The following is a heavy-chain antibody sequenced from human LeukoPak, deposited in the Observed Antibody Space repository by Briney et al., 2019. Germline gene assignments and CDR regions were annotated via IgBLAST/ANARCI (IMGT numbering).Heavy chain of an antibody. CDR2: IYYSGST. J-gene: IGHJ5*02. Sequence: SETLSLTCTVSGGSISSYYWSWIRQPPGKGLEWIGYIYYSGSTNYNPSLKSRVTISVDTSKNQFSLKLSSVTAADTAVYYCARDQDRYWFDPWGQGTLVTVSS. V-gene: IGHV4-59*12. D-gene: IGHD2-15*01. CDR1: GGSISSYY. CDR3: ARDQDRYWFDP.